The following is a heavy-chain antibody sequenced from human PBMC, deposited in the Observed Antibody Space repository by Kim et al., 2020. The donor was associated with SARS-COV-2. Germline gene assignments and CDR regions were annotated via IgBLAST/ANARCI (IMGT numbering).Heavy chain of an antibody. D-gene: IGHD3-10*02. CDR2: IGTAGDT. CDR3: ARVVRGAKGAHFDY. V-gene: IGHV3-13*01. J-gene: IGHJ4*02. Sequence: GGSLRLSCAASGFTFSSYDMHWVRQATGKGLEWVSAIGTAGDTYYPGSVKGRFTISRENAKNSLYLQMNSLRAGDTAVYYCARVVRGAKGAHFDYWGQGTLVTVSS. CDR1: GFTFSSYD.